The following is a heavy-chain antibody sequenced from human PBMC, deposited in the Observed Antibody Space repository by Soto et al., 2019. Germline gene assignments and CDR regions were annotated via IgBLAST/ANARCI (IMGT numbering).Heavy chain of an antibody. CDR2: IYYSGST. V-gene: IGHV4-31*03. CDR1: GGSISSGGYY. Sequence: SETLSLTCTVSGGSISSGGYYWSWIRQHPGKGLEWIGYIYYSGSTYYNPSLKSRVTISVDTSKNQFSLKLSSVTAADTAVYYCARVPRNYDFWSGYYGNWFDPWGQGTLVTV. D-gene: IGHD3-3*01. J-gene: IGHJ5*02. CDR3: ARVPRNYDFWSGYYGNWFDP.